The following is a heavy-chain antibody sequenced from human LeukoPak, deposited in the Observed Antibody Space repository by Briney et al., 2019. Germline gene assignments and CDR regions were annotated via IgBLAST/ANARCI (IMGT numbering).Heavy chain of an antibody. D-gene: IGHD6-13*01. J-gene: IGHJ6*03. CDR1: GGSISSYY. Sequence: PSETLSLTCTVSGGSISSYYWRWIRQPPGKGLEWIGYIYYSGSTNYNPSLKSRVTISVDTSKNQFFLKLSSVTAADMAVYYCARRYHNSSSWSVVYYMDVWGKGTTVTVSS. CDR3: ARRYHNSSSWSVVYYMDV. V-gene: IGHV4-59*01. CDR2: IYYSGST.